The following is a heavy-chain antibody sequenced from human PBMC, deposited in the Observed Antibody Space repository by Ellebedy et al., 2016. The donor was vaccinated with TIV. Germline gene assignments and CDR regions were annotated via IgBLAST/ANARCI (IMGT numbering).Heavy chain of an antibody. CDR3: AGGLGLLYGGSPLDY. V-gene: IGHV3-33*01. J-gene: IGHJ4*02. CDR1: GFSFSSYG. CDR2: IWSDGSNK. Sequence: PGGSLRLSCAASGFSFSSYGMHWVRQAPGKGLEWVAVIWSDGSNKYSADSVKGRFTISRDNSKNTVYLQMNSLRAEETAVYYCAGGLGLLYGGSPLDYWGQGTLVTVSS. D-gene: IGHD3-3*01.